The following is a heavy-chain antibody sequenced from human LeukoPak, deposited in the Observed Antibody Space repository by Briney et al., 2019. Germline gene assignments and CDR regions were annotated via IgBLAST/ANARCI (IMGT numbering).Heavy chain of an antibody. Sequence: ASVKVSCTASGYTFSSYWIQWFRQAPGQGLEWMGWISPKNGNVDYAKNLQGRVALTRDTSTTTVYLELSSLTSDDTAVYYCARDDPHQRFVYWGQGTQVTVSS. D-gene: IGHD3-16*01. CDR3: ARDDPHQRFVY. CDR1: GYTFSSYW. V-gene: IGHV1-2*02. CDR2: ISPKNGNV. J-gene: IGHJ4*02.